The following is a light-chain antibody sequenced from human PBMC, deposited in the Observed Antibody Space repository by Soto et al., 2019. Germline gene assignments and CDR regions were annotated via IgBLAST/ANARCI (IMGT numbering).Light chain of an antibody. CDR3: QQYHIWPSWT. Sequence: EIVLTQSPATLSVSLGDSATLSCRASTSVSLSLAWYQMRPGQPPRLLIYGASTRATDIPARFSGSGSGTDFTLTISSLQSEDFAVYFCQQYHIWPSWTFGQGTKVELK. CDR1: TSVSLS. J-gene: IGKJ1*01. V-gene: IGKV3-15*01. CDR2: GAS.